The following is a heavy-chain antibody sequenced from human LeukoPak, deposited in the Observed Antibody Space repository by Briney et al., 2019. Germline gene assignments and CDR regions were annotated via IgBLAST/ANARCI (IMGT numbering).Heavy chain of an antibody. J-gene: IGHJ6*03. V-gene: IGHV3-9*03. D-gene: IGHD6-19*01. CDR1: GFTFDDYA. CDR3: AKEGWPGLGYMDV. CDR2: ISWNSGSI. Sequence: GVSLRLSCAASGFTFDDYAMHWVRQAPGKGLEWVSGISWNSGSIGYADSVKGRFTISRDNAKNSLYLQMNSLRAEDMALYYCAKEGWPGLGYMDVWGKGTTVTVSS.